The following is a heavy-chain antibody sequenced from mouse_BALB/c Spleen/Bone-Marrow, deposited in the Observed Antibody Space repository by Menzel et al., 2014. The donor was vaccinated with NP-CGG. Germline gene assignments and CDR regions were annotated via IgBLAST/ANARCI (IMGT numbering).Heavy chain of an antibody. CDR1: GYSITSGYY. CDR2: ITYDGSN. Sequence: VQLQQSGPGLVKPSQSLSLTCSVTGYSITSGYYWSWLRQFPGNKLEWMGYITYDGSNNYNPSLKNRISITRGTSKNQFFLKLNSVTTEDTATYYCARDRGFDYWGQGTTLTVSS. CDR3: ARDRGFDY. V-gene: IGHV3-6*01. J-gene: IGHJ2*01.